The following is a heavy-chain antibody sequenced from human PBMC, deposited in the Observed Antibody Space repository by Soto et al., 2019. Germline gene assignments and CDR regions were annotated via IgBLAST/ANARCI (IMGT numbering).Heavy chain of an antibody. CDR2: ISAYNGNT. J-gene: IGHJ5*02. V-gene: IGHV1-18*01. CDR1: GYTFTSYG. Sequence: GASVKVSCKASGYTFTSYGISWVRQAPGQGLEWMGWISAYNGNTNYAQKLQGRVTMTTDTSTSTAYMELRSLRSDDTAVYYCARVGYCSGGSCYRITYNWFDPWGQGTLVTVSS. D-gene: IGHD2-15*01. CDR3: ARVGYCSGGSCYRITYNWFDP.